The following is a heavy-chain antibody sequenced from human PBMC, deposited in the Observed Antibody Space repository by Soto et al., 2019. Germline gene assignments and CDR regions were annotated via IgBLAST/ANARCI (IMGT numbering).Heavy chain of an antibody. CDR1: GFTGSDYY. J-gene: IGHJ4*02. CDR3: ARDHQLSTVAGVDY. D-gene: IGHD6-19*01. V-gene: IGHV3-11*01. Sequence: QVQLVESGGGLLKPGGSLRLSCAASGFTGSDYYMSWIRQTPGKGLEWVSYISSSGTTIYYADSVKGRFTISRDNAKNSRDLQMNSLRAEDTAVYYCARDHQLSTVAGVDYWGQGTLVSVSS. CDR2: ISSSGTTI.